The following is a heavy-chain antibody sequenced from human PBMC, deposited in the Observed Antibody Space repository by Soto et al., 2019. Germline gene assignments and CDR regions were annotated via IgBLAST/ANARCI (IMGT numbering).Heavy chain of an antibody. V-gene: IGHV4-59*08. CDR2: IYYTGSA. Sequence: SETLSLTCTVSGGSISSDYWSWIRQPPGRGLEWIGYIYYTGSANYNPSLKGRVTISVDTSKNQFSLKLSSVTAADTAVYYCARTTDCSGGSCYSGADIDYWGQGTLVTVSS. D-gene: IGHD2-15*01. J-gene: IGHJ4*02. CDR1: GGSISSDY. CDR3: ARTTDCSGGSCYSGADIDY.